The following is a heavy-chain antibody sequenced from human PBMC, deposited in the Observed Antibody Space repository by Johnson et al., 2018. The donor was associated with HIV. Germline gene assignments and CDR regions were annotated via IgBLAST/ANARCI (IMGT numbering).Heavy chain of an antibody. CDR1: GFTFSTYW. D-gene: IGHD4-17*01. V-gene: IGHV3-48*04. J-gene: IGHJ3*02. Sequence: VQLVESGGGVVQPGRSLRLSCAASGFTFSTYWMSWVRQAPGKGLEWVSAISGSGGTIYYADSVKGRFTISRDNAKNSLYLQMNSLRAEDTAVYYCARDPPVTTTHNAFDIWGQGTMVTVSS. CDR2: ISGSGGTI. CDR3: ARDPPVTTTHNAFDI.